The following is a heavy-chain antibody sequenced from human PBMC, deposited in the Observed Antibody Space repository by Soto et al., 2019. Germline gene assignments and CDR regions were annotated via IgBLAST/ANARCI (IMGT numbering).Heavy chain of an antibody. J-gene: IGHJ6*02. CDR1: GFTFTSSA. CDR2: IVVGSGNT. D-gene: IGHD3-16*01. V-gene: IGHV1-58*01. Sequence: QMQLVQSGPEVKKPGTSVKVSCKASGFTFTSSAVQWVRQARGQRLEWIGWIVVGSGNTNYAQKFQERVTITRDMSTSTADMELSSLRAEDTAGYYCAAGGRDYYGMDVWGQGTTVTVSS. CDR3: AAGGRDYYGMDV.